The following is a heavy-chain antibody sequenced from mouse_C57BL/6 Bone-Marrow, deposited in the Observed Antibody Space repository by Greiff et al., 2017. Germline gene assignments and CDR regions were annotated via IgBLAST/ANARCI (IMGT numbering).Heavy chain of an antibody. J-gene: IGHJ3*01. CDR1: GFTFSDYY. Sequence: EVKLVESGGGLVQPGGSLKLSCAASGFTFSDYYMYWVRQTPEKRLEWVAYISNGGGSTYYPDTVKGRFTISRDNAKNTLYLQMSRLKSEDTAMYYCARRDDGYYWFAYWGQGTLVTVSA. CDR3: ARRDDGYYWFAY. D-gene: IGHD2-3*01. CDR2: ISNGGGST. V-gene: IGHV5-12*01.